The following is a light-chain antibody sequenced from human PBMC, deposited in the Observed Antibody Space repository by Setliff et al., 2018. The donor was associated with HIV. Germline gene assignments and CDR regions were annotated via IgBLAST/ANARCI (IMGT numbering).Light chain of an antibody. CDR3: SSYTSSSTYV. CDR1: SSDVGFYNY. Sequence: QSVLTQPASVSGSPGQSVTISCTGTSSDVGFYNYVSWYQQHPGKAPKLMIYEVSNRPSGVSDRFSGSKPGNTASLTISGLQAEDEADYYCSSYTSSSTYVFGTGTKVTVL. CDR2: EVS. V-gene: IGLV2-14*01. J-gene: IGLJ1*01.